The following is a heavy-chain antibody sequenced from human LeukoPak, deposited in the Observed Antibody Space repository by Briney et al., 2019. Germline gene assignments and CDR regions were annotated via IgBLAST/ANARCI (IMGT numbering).Heavy chain of an antibody. V-gene: IGHV3-23*01. CDR1: GFAFSTYA. D-gene: IGHD3-10*01. CDR2: ISGSGDSS. Sequence: AGGSLRLSCAASGFAFSTYAMSRVRQAPGKGLEWVSVISGSGDSSDYADSVRGRFTISRDNSKNTLSLQMNSLTADDTAVYYCARNAGARLLSYFGFWGQGTLVSVSS. CDR3: ARNAGARLLSYFGF. J-gene: IGHJ4*02.